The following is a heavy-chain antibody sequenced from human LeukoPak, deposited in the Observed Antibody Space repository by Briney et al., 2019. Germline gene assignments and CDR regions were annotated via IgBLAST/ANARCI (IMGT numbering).Heavy chain of an antibody. V-gene: IGHV4-61*05. D-gene: IGHD2-15*01. CDR3: ARGGWNKFDY. CDR2: IFYSGTT. J-gene: IGHJ4*02. CDR1: GGSISSSSYY. Sequence: SETLFLTCTVSGGSISSSSYYWGWIRQPPGKGLEWIGFIFYSGTTNYNPSLKSRVTISVDTSKNQFSLKLSSVTAADTAVYYCARGGWNKFDYWGQGTLVTVSS.